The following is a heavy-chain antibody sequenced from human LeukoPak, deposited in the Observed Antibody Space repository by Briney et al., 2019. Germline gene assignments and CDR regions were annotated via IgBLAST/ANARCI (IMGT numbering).Heavy chain of an antibody. D-gene: IGHD3-10*01. V-gene: IGHV3-23*01. CDR1: GFSFNSFG. J-gene: IGHJ6*03. CDR3: ARQILRGSYFYYLDV. CDR2: IHSRGDNT. Sequence: GGSLRLSCAASGFSFNSFGMSWVRQTPGKGLEWVSSIHSRGDNTHYADSLEGRFTISRDTWKNTVYLQMNRLRVEDTATYYCARQILRGSYFYYLDVWGTGNPVTVSS.